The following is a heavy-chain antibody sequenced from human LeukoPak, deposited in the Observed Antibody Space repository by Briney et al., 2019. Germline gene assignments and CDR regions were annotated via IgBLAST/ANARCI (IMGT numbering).Heavy chain of an antibody. Sequence: ETLSLTCTVSGGSLSSYYWSWIRQPPGEGMGWKGYIYYSGSTNYNPPLKTRVTITVATSKSQFSLKLSSVTTADTAVYYCARGRWPNWFHPWGQGTLVTVSS. CDR3: ARGRWPNWFHP. CDR1: GGSLSSYY. V-gene: IGHV4-59*01. CDR2: IYYSGST. D-gene: IGHD5-24*01. J-gene: IGHJ5*02.